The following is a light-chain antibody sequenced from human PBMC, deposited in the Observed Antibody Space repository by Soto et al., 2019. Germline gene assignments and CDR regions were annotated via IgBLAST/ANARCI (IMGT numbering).Light chain of an antibody. V-gene: IGLV7-43*01. Sequence: QAVVTQEPSLTVSPGGTVTLTCASSTGAVASGYYPYGLQQKPGQAPRALIHRTNNKYSWTPARFSGSLLGGKAALTMSGVQPEDEAEYYCLLYYGDAQSWVVGGGTKLTVL. J-gene: IGLJ3*02. CDR2: RTN. CDR1: TGAVASGYY. CDR3: LLYYGDAQSWV.